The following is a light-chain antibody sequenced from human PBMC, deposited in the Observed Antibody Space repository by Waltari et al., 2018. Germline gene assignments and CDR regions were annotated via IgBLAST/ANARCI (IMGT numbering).Light chain of an antibody. CDR1: QSVGTW. V-gene: IGKV1-5*03. CDR3: QQYSSFST. Sequence: DIQMTQSPSTPSASVGARVTISCRASQSVGTWLAWYQQKPGKAPKLLIYMASSLESGVPSRFSGSGSGTEFTLTISGLQPDDFATYSCQQYSSFSTFGQGTKV. J-gene: IGKJ2*01. CDR2: MAS.